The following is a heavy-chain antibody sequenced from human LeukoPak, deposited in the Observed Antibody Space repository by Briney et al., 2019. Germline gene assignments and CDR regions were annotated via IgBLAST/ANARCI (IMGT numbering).Heavy chain of an antibody. Sequence: GGSLRLSCAASGFTFSSYAMSWVRQAPGKGLEWVSAISGSGGSTYYADSVKGRFTISRDNSKNTLYLQMNSLRAEDTAIYFCARENVTARHFDYWGQGTLVTVSS. CDR3: ARENVTARHFDY. CDR1: GFTFSSYA. CDR2: ISGSGGST. V-gene: IGHV3-23*01. J-gene: IGHJ4*02. D-gene: IGHD6-6*01.